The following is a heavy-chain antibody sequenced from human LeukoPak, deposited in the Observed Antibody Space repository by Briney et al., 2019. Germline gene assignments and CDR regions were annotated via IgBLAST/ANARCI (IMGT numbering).Heavy chain of an antibody. CDR2: IGGSGGST. V-gene: IGHV3-23*01. CDR1: GFTFSSYG. D-gene: IGHD4-17*01. CDR3: AKDWATVTTGCFDY. Sequence: GGTLRLSCAASGFTFSSYGMSWVRQAPGKGLEWVSAIGGSGGSTYYADSVKGRFTISRDNSKNTLYLQMNSLRAEDTAVYYCAKDWATVTTGCFDYWGQGTLVTVSS. J-gene: IGHJ4*02.